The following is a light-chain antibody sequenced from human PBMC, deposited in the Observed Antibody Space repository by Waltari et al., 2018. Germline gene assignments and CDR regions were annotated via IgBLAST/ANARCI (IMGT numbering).Light chain of an antibody. V-gene: IGLV2-11*01. CDR3: SSYAGSYTLL. CDR1: SSDVGGYNY. CDR2: DVN. J-gene: IGLJ2*01. Sequence: QSALTQPRSVSGSPGQSVTISCTGTSSDVGGYNYVAWYQHHPGKAPALMVFDVNKGPSGVPDRFSGSKSGNTASLTISGLRTEDEADYYCSSYAGSYTLLFGGGTKLTVL.